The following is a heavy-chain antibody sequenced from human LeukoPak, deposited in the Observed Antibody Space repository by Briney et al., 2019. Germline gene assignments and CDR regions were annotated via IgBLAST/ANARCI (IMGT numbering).Heavy chain of an antibody. Sequence: SETLSLTCTVSGGSISSYSSYYWGWIRQPPGKGLAWIGSMFHSGSAYQNPSLRSRVTISVDTSKNQFSLKLSSVTAADTAVYYCGGGFDLHDAFDIWGQGTMVTVSS. CDR3: GGGFDLHDAFDI. CDR2: MFHSGSA. D-gene: IGHD3-10*01. J-gene: IGHJ3*02. CDR1: GGSISSYSSYY. V-gene: IGHV4-39*07.